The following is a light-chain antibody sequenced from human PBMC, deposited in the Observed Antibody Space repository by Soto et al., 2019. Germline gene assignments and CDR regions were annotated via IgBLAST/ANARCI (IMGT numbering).Light chain of an antibody. CDR1: QSVSSSY. V-gene: IGKV3-20*01. J-gene: IGKJ1*01. Sequence: EIVLTQSPGTLSLSPGERATLSFRASQSVSSSYLAWYQQKPGQAHRLLXYGASRRATGIPDRFSGSGSGTDFTLTISRLETEDFALYYGQQYGSSPPWTFGQGTKVDIK. CDR2: GAS. CDR3: QQYGSSPPWT.